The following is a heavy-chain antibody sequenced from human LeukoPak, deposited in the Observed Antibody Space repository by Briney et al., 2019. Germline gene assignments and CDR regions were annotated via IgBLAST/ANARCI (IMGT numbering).Heavy chain of an antibody. V-gene: IGHV1-69*05. CDR3: ARAVAGPYYYYYMDV. D-gene: IGHD6-19*01. Sequence: AASVKVSFKASGGTFSIYAISWVRQAPGQGLEWMGGITPIFGTANYAQKFQGRVTITTDESTSTAYMELSSLRSEDTAVYYCARAVAGPYYYYYMDVWGKGTTVTVSS. CDR1: GGTFSIYA. CDR2: ITPIFGTA. J-gene: IGHJ6*03.